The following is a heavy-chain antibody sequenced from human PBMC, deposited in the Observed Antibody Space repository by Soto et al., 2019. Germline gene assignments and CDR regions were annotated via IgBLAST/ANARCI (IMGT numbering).Heavy chain of an antibody. Sequence: PGGSLRLSCAASGFTFSSYSMNWVRQAPGKGLEWVSSISSSSSYIYYADSVKGRFTISRDNAKNSLYLQMNSLRAEDTAVYYCARERDGSYRGGGVSMDVWGQGTTVTVSS. J-gene: IGHJ6*02. CDR2: ISSSSSYI. V-gene: IGHV3-21*01. CDR1: GFTFSSYS. CDR3: ARERDGSYRGGGVSMDV. D-gene: IGHD1-26*01.